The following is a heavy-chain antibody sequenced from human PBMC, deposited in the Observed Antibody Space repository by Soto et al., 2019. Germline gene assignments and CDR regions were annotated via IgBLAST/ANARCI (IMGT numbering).Heavy chain of an antibody. Sequence: ETLSLTCAVYGGSFSGYYWSWIRQPPGKGLEWIGEINHSGSTNYNPSLKSRVTISVDTSKNQFSLKLSSVTAADTAVYYCARLGALRRYFDWSHDSFDPWGQGTLVTVSS. CDR1: GGSFSGYY. J-gene: IGHJ5*02. V-gene: IGHV4-34*01. CDR2: INHSGST. CDR3: ARLGALRRYFDWSHDSFDP. D-gene: IGHD3-9*01.